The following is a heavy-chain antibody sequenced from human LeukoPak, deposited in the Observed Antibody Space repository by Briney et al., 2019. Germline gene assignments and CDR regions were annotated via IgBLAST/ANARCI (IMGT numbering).Heavy chain of an antibody. D-gene: IGHD3-9*01. CDR3: ARSKDILTGYCFDY. J-gene: IGHJ4*02. CDR2: IYYSGST. V-gene: IGHV4-59*01. CDR1: GGSISSYY. Sequence: SETLSLTCTVSGGSISSYYWSWIRQPPGKGLEFIGYIYYSGSTYYNPSLRSRVIISVDTSKKQFSLKLSSVTAADTAVYYCARSKDILTGYCFDYWGQGTLVTVSS.